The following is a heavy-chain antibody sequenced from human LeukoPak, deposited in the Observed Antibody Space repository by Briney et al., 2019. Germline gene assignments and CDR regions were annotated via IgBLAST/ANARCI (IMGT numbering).Heavy chain of an antibody. V-gene: IGHV3-23*01. CDR3: AKALNSGSYYNNFDY. CDR2: ISGSGGST. Sequence: GGSLRLSCAASGFTFSSYAMSWVRQAPGKGLEWVSAISGSGGSTYYADPVKGRFTISRDNSKNTLYLQMNSLRAEDTAVYYCAKALNSGSYYNNFDYWGQGTLVTVSS. CDR1: GFTFSSYA. J-gene: IGHJ4*02. D-gene: IGHD3-10*01.